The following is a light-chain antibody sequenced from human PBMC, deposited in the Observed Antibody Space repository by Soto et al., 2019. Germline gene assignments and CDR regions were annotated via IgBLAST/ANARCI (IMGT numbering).Light chain of an antibody. J-gene: IGKJ1*01. CDR3: QQYDDWPPS. CDR1: QTVNSR. Sequence: EIVMAQSPVTLSVSPGESATLSCRASQTVNSRLAWYQQKPGQAPRPLIYDTSTRAPGIPERFRGSGYGTEFTLPISSLQSEDFAVYWCQQYDDWPPSFGQGTKVEIK. V-gene: IGKV3-15*01. CDR2: DTS.